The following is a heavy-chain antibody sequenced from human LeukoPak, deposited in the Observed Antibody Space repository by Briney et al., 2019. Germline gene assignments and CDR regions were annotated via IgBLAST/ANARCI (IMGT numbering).Heavy chain of an antibody. CDR3: ARVEATYWYFDL. Sequence: SETLSLTCTVSGGSISSYYWRWIRQPPGKGLEWIGYIYYSGSTNYNPSLKSRVTISVDTSKNQFSLKLSSVTAADTAVYYCARVEATYWYFDLWGRGTLVTVSS. CDR1: GGSISSYY. V-gene: IGHV4-59*01. J-gene: IGHJ2*01. CDR2: IYYSGST.